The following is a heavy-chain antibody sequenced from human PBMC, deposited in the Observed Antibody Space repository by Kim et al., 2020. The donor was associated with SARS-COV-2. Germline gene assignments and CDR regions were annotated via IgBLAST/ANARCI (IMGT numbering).Heavy chain of an antibody. J-gene: IGHJ4*02. CDR1: GGTFSSYA. CDR3: ARGGGNTAMGHYYFDY. Sequence: SVKVSCKASGGTFSSYAISWVRQAPGQGLEWMGGIIPIFGTANYAQKFQGRVTITADESTSTAYMELSSLRSEDTAVYYCARGGGNTAMGHYYFDYWGQGTLVTVSS. D-gene: IGHD5-18*01. CDR2: IIPIFGTA. V-gene: IGHV1-69*13.